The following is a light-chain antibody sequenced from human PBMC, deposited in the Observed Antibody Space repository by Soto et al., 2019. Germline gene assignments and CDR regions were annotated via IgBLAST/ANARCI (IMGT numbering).Light chain of an antibody. CDR3: QQYGSSGT. J-gene: IGKJ1*01. CDR1: QSVSNNY. CDR2: GAS. Sequence: EIVLTQSPGTLSLYPGERATLSCRASQSVSNNYLAWYQQKPGQAPRLLIYGASNRATGIPDRCSGSGSGIDFTLTISRLEPEDFAVYSCQQYGSSGTFGQGTKVEIK. V-gene: IGKV3-20*01.